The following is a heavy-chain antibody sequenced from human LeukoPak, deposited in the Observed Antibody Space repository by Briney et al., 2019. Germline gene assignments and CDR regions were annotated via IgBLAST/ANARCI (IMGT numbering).Heavy chain of an antibody. CDR1: GGSISSYY. V-gene: IGHV4-34*01. CDR2: INHSGST. D-gene: IGHD2/OR15-2a*01. J-gene: IGHJ5*02. CDR3: ATIVIVPHSNWFDP. Sequence: SETLSLTCTVSGGSISSYYWSWIRQPPGKGLEWIGEINHSGSTNYNPSLKSRVTISVDTSKNQFSLKLSSVTAADTAVYYCATIVIVPHSNWFDPWGQGTLVTVSS.